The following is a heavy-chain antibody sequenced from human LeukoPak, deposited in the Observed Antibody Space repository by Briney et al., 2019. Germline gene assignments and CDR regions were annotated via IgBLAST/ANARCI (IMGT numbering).Heavy chain of an antibody. Sequence: SETLSLTCAVYGGSFSGYYWSWIRQPPGKGLEWIGEINHSGSTNYNPSLKSRVTISVDTSKNQFSLKLSSVTAADTAVYYCARGYSYGQRWFDPWGQGTLVTVSS. V-gene: IGHV4-34*01. CDR2: INHSGST. CDR3: ARGYSYGQRWFDP. CDR1: GGSFSGYY. J-gene: IGHJ5*02. D-gene: IGHD5-18*01.